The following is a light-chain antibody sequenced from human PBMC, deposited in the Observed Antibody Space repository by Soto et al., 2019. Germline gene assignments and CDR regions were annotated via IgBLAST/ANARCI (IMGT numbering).Light chain of an antibody. CDR3: QQNAGSPPTWT. CDR2: GAS. Sequence: EIVLTQSPGTLSLSPGERATLSCRASQSVSSSYLAWYQQKPGQAPRLLIYGASSRATGIPDRFSGSGSGTDFTLTISRLEPEDFGVYYCQQNAGSPPTWTFGQGTKVDIK. CDR1: QSVSSSY. J-gene: IGKJ1*01. V-gene: IGKV3-20*01.